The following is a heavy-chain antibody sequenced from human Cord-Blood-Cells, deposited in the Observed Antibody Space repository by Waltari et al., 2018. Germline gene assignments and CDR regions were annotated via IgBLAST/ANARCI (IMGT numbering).Heavy chain of an antibody. D-gene: IGHD1-26*01. J-gene: IGHJ4*02. CDR1: GFTFSGSA. Sequence: EVQLVESGGGLVQPGGSLKLSCAASGFTFSGSAMHWVRQASGKGLEWVGRNRSKANSYATADAASVKGRFTISRDDSKNTAYLQMNSLKTEDTAVYYCTTRPPSVVGATDYWGQGTLVTVSS. CDR2: NRSKANSYAT. CDR3: TTRPPSVVGATDY. V-gene: IGHV3-73*01.